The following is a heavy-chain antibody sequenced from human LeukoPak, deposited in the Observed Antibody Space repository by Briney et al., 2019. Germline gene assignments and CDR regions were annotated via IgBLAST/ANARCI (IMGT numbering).Heavy chain of an antibody. Sequence: SQTLSLTCTVSGGSVSSGGYYWSWIRHHPGQGLEWIGYIYYSGSTYYNPSLQSRVTISVDTSKNQFSLKLSSVTAADTAVYYCARSAQTVTTFPLDYWGQGTLVTVSS. V-gene: IGHV4-31*03. J-gene: IGHJ4*02. CDR2: IYYSGST. CDR1: GGSVSSGGYY. D-gene: IGHD4-17*01. CDR3: ARSAQTVTTFPLDY.